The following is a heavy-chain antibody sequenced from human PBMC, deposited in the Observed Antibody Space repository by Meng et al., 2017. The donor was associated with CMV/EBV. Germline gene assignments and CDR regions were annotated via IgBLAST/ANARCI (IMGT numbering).Heavy chain of an antibody. CDR1: GYTFTIYD. CDR2: VNPNSGNT. J-gene: IGHJ5*02. D-gene: IGHD1-26*01. Sequence: KASGYTFTIYDINWVRQATGQGLEWMGWVNPNSGNTGYAQKFQGRVTMTRNTSISTAYMELSSLRSEDTAVYYCARGVIVGATGWFDPWGQGTLVTVSS. V-gene: IGHV1-8*01. CDR3: ARGVIVGATGWFDP.